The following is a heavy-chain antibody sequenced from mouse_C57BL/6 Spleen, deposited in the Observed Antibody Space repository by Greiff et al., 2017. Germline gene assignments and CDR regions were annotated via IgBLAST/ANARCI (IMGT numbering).Heavy chain of an antibody. Sequence: VQLQQSGAELVRPGSSVKLSCKASGYTFTSYWMHWVKQRPIQGLEWIGNIDPSDSETHYNQKFKDKATLTVDKSSSTAYMQLSSLTSEDSAVYYCAREGDYYGSSRYFDVWGTGTTVTVSS. V-gene: IGHV1-52*01. D-gene: IGHD1-1*01. CDR3: AREGDYYGSSRYFDV. CDR1: GYTFTSYW. CDR2: IDPSDSET. J-gene: IGHJ1*03.